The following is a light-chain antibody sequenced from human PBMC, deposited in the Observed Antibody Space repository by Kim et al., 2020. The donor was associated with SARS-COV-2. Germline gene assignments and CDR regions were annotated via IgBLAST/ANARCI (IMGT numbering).Light chain of an antibody. CDR3: HQRSNWPLT. V-gene: IGKV3-11*01. CDR1: QSVTTY. CDR2: DAS. Sequence: GEKATLSCRARQSVTTYICWYQQKLGQAPRRLIYDASNRATGVPARFSGSESGTDFTLTISSLEPEDFAVYYCHQRSNWPLTFGGGTKVDIK. J-gene: IGKJ4*01.